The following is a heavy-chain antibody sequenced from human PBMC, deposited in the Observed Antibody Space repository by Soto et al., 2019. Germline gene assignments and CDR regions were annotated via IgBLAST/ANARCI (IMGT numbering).Heavy chain of an antibody. CDR3: ARDWVEYRSSFGCDY. CDR1: GFTFSSYG. J-gene: IGHJ4*02. Sequence: PGGSLRLSCAASGFTFSSYGMHWVRQAPGKGLEWVAVIWYDGSNKYYADSVKGRFTISRDNSKNTLYLQMNSLRAEDTAVYYCARDWVEYRSSFGCDYWGQGTLVTVSS. CDR2: IWYDGSNK. D-gene: IGHD6-6*01. V-gene: IGHV3-33*01.